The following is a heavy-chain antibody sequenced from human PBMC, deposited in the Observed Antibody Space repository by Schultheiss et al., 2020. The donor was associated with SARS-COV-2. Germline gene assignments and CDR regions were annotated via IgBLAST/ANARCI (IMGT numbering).Heavy chain of an antibody. CDR1: GGSFSGYY. V-gene: IGHV4-59*01. J-gene: IGHJ4*02. CDR3: ASYVAGAGGKGS. CDR2: IYYSGST. Sequence: SETLSLTCAVYGGSFSGYYWSWIRQHPGKGLEWIGYIYYSGSTNYNPSLESRVTMSVDTSKNQFSLKLTSVTAADTAVYFCASYVAGAGGKGSWGQGTLVTVSS. D-gene: IGHD3-16*01.